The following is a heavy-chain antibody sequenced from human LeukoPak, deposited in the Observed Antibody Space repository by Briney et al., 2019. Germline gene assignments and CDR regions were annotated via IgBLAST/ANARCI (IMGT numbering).Heavy chain of an antibody. Sequence: GASVKVSCTASGGTFSSYAISWVRQAPGQGLEWMGGIIPIFGTANYAQKFQGRVTITADESTSTAYMELSSLRSEDTAVYYCARPLNGSGVNDYYYYGTDVWGQGTTVTVSS. J-gene: IGHJ6*02. CDR3: ARPLNGSGVNDYYYYGTDV. D-gene: IGHD3-10*01. V-gene: IGHV1-69*13. CDR2: IIPIFGTA. CDR1: GGTFSSYA.